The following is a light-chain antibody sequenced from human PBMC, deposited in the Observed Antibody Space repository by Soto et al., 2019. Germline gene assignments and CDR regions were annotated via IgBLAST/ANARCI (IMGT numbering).Light chain of an antibody. CDR3: SSYTSSNTWV. J-gene: IGLJ3*02. CDR2: DVI. CDR1: RSAVGGYNY. V-gene: IGLV2-14*01. Sequence: QSALTQPASVSGSPGQSITISCTGSRSAVGGYNYVTWYQEHPGKAPKLMIYDVINRPSGVSNRFSGSKSGNTASLTISGLQADDEADYYCSSYTSSNTWVFGGGTKLTVL.